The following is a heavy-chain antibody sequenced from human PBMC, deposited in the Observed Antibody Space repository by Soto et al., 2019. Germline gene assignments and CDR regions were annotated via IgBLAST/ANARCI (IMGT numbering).Heavy chain of an antibody. CDR2: IYYSGST. CDR3: ARHRAPTDATLLWFGELSDAVWFDP. CDR1: GGSISSSSYY. D-gene: IGHD3-10*01. V-gene: IGHV4-39*01. Sequence: PSETLSLTCTVSGGSISSSSYYWGWIRQPPGKGLEWIGSIYYSGSTYYNPSLKSRVTISVDTSKNQFSLKLSSVTAADTAVYYCARHRAPTDATLLWFGELSDAVWFDPWGQGTLVTVSS. J-gene: IGHJ5*02.